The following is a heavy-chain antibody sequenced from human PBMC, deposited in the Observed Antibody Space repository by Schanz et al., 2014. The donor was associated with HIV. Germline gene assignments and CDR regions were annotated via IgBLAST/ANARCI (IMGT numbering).Heavy chain of an antibody. CDR2: INPIDGMT. Sequence: QVQLVQSGAEVKKPGASVKLSCKASGYTFTRHFIHWLRQAPGQGPEWMGIINPIDGMTSYAQKLQGRVPLTRDTTATTVYMDLRSLTSDDTAVYYCMSQWPRLGYWGQGTLVTVSS. J-gene: IGHJ4*02. CDR3: MSQWPRLGY. CDR1: GYTFTRHF. D-gene: IGHD2-8*01. V-gene: IGHV1-46*01.